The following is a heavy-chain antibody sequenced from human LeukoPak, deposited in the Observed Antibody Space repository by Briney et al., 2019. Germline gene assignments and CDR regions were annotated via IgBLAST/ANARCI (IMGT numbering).Heavy chain of an antibody. V-gene: IGHV3-53*01. CDR1: GFGVSTNY. Sequence: GGSLRLSCAASGFGVSTNYMSWVRQAPGKGLEWVSVIYSGGSTYYADSVKGRFTISRDNSKNTLYLQMNSLRAEDTAVYYCARGPSPNYYYYMDVWGKGTTVTVSS. CDR2: IYSGGST. CDR3: ARGPSPNYYYYMDV. J-gene: IGHJ6*03.